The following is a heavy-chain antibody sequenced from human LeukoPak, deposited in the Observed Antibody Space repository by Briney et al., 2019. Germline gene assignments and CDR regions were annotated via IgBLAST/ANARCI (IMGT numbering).Heavy chain of an antibody. CDR3: AKLTTGWFEDF. D-gene: IGHD6-19*01. V-gene: IGHV3-23*01. CDR2: IRASDGST. Sequence: GGSLRLSCAASGFSLTTYAMTWVRQAPGKGLEWVSAIRASDGSTFYADSVKGRFTISRDSSKNTLYLQMNDLRDEDTAVYYCAKLTTGWFEDFWGQGSLVTVSS. CDR1: GFSLTTYA. J-gene: IGHJ4*02.